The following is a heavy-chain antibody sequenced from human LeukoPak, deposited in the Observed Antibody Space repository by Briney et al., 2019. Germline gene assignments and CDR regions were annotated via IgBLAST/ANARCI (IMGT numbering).Heavy chain of an antibody. D-gene: IGHD3-10*01. CDR1: GFTFSDSA. V-gene: IGHV3-23*01. CDR3: AKDRYYYGVGYYFDY. Sequence: PVGSLTLSCPASGFTFSDSAMNWVRPPPGKGLEWVSGIIASGRDRHYADSVKGRFSISRDTAKNTLYLQMNSLRAEDTAVYYCAKDRYYYGVGYYFDYWGQGALVTVSS. CDR2: IIASGRDR. J-gene: IGHJ4*02.